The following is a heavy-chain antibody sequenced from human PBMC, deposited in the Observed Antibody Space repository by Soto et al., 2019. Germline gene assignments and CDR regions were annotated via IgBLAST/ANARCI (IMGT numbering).Heavy chain of an antibody. J-gene: IGHJ4*02. CDR2: LIPIFGTA. CDR1: GGTFNNYV. CDR3: AGRCDSTSCLAHFDY. D-gene: IGHD2-2*01. V-gene: IGHV1-69*06. Sequence: SVKVSCKASGGTFNNYVINWVRQAPGQGLEWMGGLIPIFGTATYAQKFQGRVTITADKSTTTAYMELNSLTSEDTAVYYCAGRCDSTSCLAHFDYWGQGTLVTVSS.